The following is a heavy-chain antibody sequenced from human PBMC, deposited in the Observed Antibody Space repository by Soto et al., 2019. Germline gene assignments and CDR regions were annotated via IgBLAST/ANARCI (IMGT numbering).Heavy chain of an antibody. J-gene: IGHJ4*02. D-gene: IGHD6-19*01. V-gene: IGHV1-69*13. CDR3: ARDSSGWWNYFDY. CDR2: IIPISGTT. CDR1: GGTFSSYA. Sequence: GASVKVSCKASGGTFSSYAIGWVRQAPGQGLEWMGGIIPISGTTNYAQKFQGRVTITADESTSTAYMELSSPRSEDTAVYYCARDSSGWWNYFDYWGQGTLVTVSS.